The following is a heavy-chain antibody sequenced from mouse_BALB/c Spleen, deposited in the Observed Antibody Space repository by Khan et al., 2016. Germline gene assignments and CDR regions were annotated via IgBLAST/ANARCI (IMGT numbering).Heavy chain of an antibody. CDR1: GYSITSDYA. J-gene: IGHJ4*01. Sequence: EVKLEESGPGLVKPSQSLSLTCTVTGYSITSDYAWNWIRQFPGNRLEWMGYISYSGSTSYNPSLKSRISITRDTSKNQFFLQWNSVTSEDTAPYYCARSHYGDNDAIDYWGQGTSVTVSS. CDR3: ARSHYGDNDAIDY. D-gene: IGHD1-1*01. CDR2: ISYSGST. V-gene: IGHV3-2*02.